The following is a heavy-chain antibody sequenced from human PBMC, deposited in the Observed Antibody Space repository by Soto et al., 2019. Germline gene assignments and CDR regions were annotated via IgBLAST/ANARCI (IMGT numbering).Heavy chain of an antibody. CDR3: AKDLAEYQLLPPYYDAFDI. CDR2: ISGSGGST. V-gene: IGHV3-23*01. D-gene: IGHD2-2*01. Sequence: GGSLRLSCAASGFTFSSYAMSWVRQAPGKGLEWVSAISGSGGSTYYADSVKGRFTISRDNSKNTLYLQMNSLRAEDTAVYYCAKDLAEYQLLPPYYDAFDIWGQGTMVTVSS. J-gene: IGHJ3*02. CDR1: GFTFSSYA.